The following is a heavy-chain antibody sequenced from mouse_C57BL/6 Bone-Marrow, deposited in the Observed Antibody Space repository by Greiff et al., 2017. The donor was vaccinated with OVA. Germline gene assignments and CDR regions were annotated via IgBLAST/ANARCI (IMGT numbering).Heavy chain of an antibody. CDR1: GYTFTSYW. J-gene: IGHJ2*01. Sequence: LQPGAELVKPGASVKLSCKASGYTFTSYWMQWVKQRPGQGLEWIGEIDPSDSYTNYNQKFKGKATLTVDTSSSTAYMQLSSLTSEDSAVYYCASWDGNHLDYWGQGTTLTVSS. V-gene: IGHV1-50*01. CDR2: IDPSDSYT. CDR3: ASWDGNHLDY. D-gene: IGHD2-1*01.